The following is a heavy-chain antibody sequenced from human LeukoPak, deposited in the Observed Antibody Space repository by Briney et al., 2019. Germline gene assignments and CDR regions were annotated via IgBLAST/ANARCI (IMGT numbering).Heavy chain of an antibody. V-gene: IGHV4-34*01. CDR1: GFTFSSYA. D-gene: IGHD1-26*01. J-gene: IGHJ4*02. CDR3: ARGRLGGSYWD. CDR2: INHSGST. Sequence: GSLRLSCAASGFTFSSYAMSWIRQPPGKGLEWIGEINHSGSTNYNPSLKSRVTISVDTSKNQFSLKLSSVTAADTAVYYCARGRLGGSYWDWGQGTLVTVSS.